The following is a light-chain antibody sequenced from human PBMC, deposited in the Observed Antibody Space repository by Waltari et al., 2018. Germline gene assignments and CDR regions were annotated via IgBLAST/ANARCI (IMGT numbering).Light chain of an antibody. CDR3: QKYNSAPPDT. Sequence: DIQMTQSPSPLSASVGDSVTITCRASQGISNYLAWYQQKPGKVPKLLIYAASTLQSGVPSRFSGSGSGTDFTLTISSRQPEDVATYYCQKYNSAPPDTFGGGTKVEIK. V-gene: IGKV1-27*01. CDR2: AAS. J-gene: IGKJ4*01. CDR1: QGISNY.